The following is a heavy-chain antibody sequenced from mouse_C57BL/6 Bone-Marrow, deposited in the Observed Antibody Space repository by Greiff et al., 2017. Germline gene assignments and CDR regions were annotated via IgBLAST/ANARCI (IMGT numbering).Heavy chain of an antibody. CDR3: ASYGYDWFAY. Sequence: QVQLQQPGAELVKPGASVKLSCKASGYTFTSYWMHWVKQRPGQGLEWIGMIHPNSGSTNYNEKFKSKATLTVDKSSSTAYMQLSSLTSEDSAVYYGASYGYDWFAYWGQGTLVTVSA. CDR2: IHPNSGST. J-gene: IGHJ3*01. D-gene: IGHD2-2*01. V-gene: IGHV1-64*01. CDR1: GYTFTSYW.